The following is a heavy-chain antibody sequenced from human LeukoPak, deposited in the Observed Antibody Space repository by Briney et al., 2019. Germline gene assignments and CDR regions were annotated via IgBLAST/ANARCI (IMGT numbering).Heavy chain of an antibody. CDR1: GFSFTTHA. J-gene: IGHJ3*02. Sequence: GGSLRLSCVASGFSFTTHAMGWVRQAPGKGLEGVSHISGSGGSTKYSGSVKGRFTISRDNAKNSLYLQMNSLRAEDTAVYYCARAVLGPRGSSWYRRIDAFDIWGQGTMVTVSS. D-gene: IGHD6-13*01. CDR2: ISGSGGST. V-gene: IGHV3-23*01. CDR3: ARAVLGPRGSSWYRRIDAFDI.